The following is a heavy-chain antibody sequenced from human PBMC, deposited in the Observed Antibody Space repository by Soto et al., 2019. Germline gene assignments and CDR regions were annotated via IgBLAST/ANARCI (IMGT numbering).Heavy chain of an antibody. CDR1: GGSISSYY. D-gene: IGHD6-13*01. CDR2: IYYSGST. Sequence: SETLSLTCTVSGGSISSYYWSWIRQPPGKGLEWIGYIYYSGSTNYNPSLKSRVTISVDTSKNQFSLKLSSVTAADTAVYYCGRHVSSSWYGVDWFDPWGQGTLVTVSS. V-gene: IGHV4-59*08. J-gene: IGHJ5*02. CDR3: GRHVSSSWYGVDWFDP.